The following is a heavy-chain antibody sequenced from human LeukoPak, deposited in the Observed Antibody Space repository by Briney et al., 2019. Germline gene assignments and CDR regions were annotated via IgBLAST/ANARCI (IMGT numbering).Heavy chain of an antibody. J-gene: IGHJ3*02. V-gene: IGHV4-59*01. CDR2: IYYSGST. D-gene: IGHD5-12*01. CDR3: ARGPRGSSSPTGAFDI. CDR1: GGSISSYY. Sequence: SETLSLTCTVSGGSISSYYWSWIRQPPGKGLEWIGYIYYSGSTNYNPSLKSRVTISVDTSKNQFSLKLSSVTAADTAVYYCARGPRGSSSPTGAFDIWGQGTMVTVSS.